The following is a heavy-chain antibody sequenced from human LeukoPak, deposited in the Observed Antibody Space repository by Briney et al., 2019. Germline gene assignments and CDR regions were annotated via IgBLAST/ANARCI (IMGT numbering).Heavy chain of an antibody. Sequence: GGSLRLSCAASGFTFSSDWMSWVRQAPGKGLEWVANIKEDGSEKYYVESVGGRFTISRDNAKKSLFLQKNSLRAEDTAVYYCARDATGLYSPYYDYWGQGTLVTVSS. CDR2: IKEDGSEK. CDR3: ARDATGLYSPYYDY. D-gene: IGHD1-1*01. CDR1: GFTFSSDW. V-gene: IGHV3-7*01. J-gene: IGHJ4*02.